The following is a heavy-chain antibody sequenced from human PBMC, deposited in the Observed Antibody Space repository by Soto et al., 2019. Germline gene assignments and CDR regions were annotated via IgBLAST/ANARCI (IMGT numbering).Heavy chain of an antibody. Sequence: PGGSLRLSCIWSGFAFRDYEMNWVRQAPGKGLEWVAYISSGAFTIYYADSVRGRFTVSRDNAKNSLYLQMNSLRDEDAAVYYCARTSSIEPVHYYGMDVWGQGPTVTVSS. CDR2: ISSGAFTI. D-gene: IGHD2-15*01. CDR1: GFAFRDYE. V-gene: IGHV3-48*03. J-gene: IGHJ6*02. CDR3: ARTSSIEPVHYYGMDV.